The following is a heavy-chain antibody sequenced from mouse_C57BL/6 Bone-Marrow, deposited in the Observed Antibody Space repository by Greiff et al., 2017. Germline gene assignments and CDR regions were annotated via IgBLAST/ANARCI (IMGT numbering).Heavy chain of an antibody. J-gene: IGHJ2*01. D-gene: IGHD2-3*01. CDR3: AREEVCDGYYDYFDY. CDR2: IDPSDSYT. CDR1: GYTFTSYW. Sequence: VQLQQPGAELVRPGPSVKLSCKASGYTFTSYWMHWVKQRPGQGLEWIGVIDPSDSYTNYNQKFKGKATLTVDTSSSTAYMQLSSLTSEDSAVYYCAREEVCDGYYDYFDYWGQGTTLTVSS. V-gene: IGHV1-59*01.